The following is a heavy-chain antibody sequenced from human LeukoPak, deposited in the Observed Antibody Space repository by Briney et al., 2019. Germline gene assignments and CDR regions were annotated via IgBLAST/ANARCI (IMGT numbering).Heavy chain of an antibody. CDR2: ISGRAGTT. D-gene: IGHD3-10*01. CDR3: AKTYYYGSGSQSPYYFDY. CDR1: GFTFSSYA. J-gene: IGHJ4*02. V-gene: IGHV3-23*01. Sequence: GGSQRLSCVVSGFTFSSYAMSWVRQAPGKGLEWVSDISGRAGTTYYADSVKGRFTTSRDNSNNTLYLQMNSLRAEDTAVYYCAKTYYYGSGSQSPYYFDYWGQGTLVTVSS.